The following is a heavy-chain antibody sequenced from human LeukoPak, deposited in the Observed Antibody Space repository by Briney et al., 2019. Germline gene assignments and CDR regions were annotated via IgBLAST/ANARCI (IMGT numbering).Heavy chain of an antibody. CDR2: ISSSTSNF. D-gene: IGHD2-21*01. CDR1: GFIFNSYG. V-gene: IGHV3-48*01. J-gene: IGHJ4*02. CDR3: ARDGVMAETPFYFDS. Sequence: GASLRLSCTGSGFIFNSYGINWVGQAPGKGLEWVAYISSSTSNFFYADSVKGRFTISRDHAKDSVLLQMNSLRVEDTALYFCARDGVMAETPFYFDSWGQGALVTVFS.